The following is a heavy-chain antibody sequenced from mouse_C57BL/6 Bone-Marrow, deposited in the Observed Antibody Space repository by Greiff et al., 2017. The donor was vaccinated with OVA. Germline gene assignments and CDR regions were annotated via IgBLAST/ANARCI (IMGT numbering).Heavy chain of an antibody. V-gene: IGHV1-50*01. CDR3: AKLRDRYFDV. CDR1: GYTFTSYW. Sequence: QVQLQQPGAELVKPGASVKLSCKASGYTFTSYWMQWVKQRPGQGLEWIGEIDPSDSYTNYNQKFKGKATLTVDTSSSTAYMQLSSLTSEDAAVYYCAKLRDRYFDVWGTGTTVTVSS. J-gene: IGHJ1*03. CDR2: IDPSDSYT. D-gene: IGHD1-1*01.